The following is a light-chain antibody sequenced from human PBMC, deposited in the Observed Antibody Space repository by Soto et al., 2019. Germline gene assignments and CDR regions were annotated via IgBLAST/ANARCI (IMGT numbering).Light chain of an antibody. V-gene: IGKV4-1*01. J-gene: IGKJ1*01. CDR3: QQYSSTPRT. Sequence: DIVMTQSPDSLAVSLGERATINCKSSQSVLYSSNSKNYLAWYQQKPGQPPKLLIYWASTRESGVPDRFSGSGSGTDFTLTISSLQAEDVAVYYCQQYSSTPRTFGQGTKVEIK. CDR1: QSVLYSSNSKNY. CDR2: WAS.